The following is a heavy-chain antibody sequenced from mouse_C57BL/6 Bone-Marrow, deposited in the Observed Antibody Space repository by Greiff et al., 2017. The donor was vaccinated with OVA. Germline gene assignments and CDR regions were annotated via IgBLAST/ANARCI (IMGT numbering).Heavy chain of an antibody. D-gene: IGHD1-2*01. CDR2: IWWDDDK. V-gene: IGHV8-8*01. Sequence: QVQLKESGPGILQPSQTLSLTCSFSGFSLSTFGMGVGWIRPPSGKGLEWLAHIWWDDDKYYNPALKSRLTISKDTDKNQVFLKIANVDTADTATYYCSRMTLLRDWYFDVWGTGTTVTVSS. CDR1: GFSLSTFGMG. J-gene: IGHJ1*03. CDR3: SRMTLLRDWYFDV.